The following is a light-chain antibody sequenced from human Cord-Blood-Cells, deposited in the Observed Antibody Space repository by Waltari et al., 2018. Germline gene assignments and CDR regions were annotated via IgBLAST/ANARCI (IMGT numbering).Light chain of an antibody. J-gene: IGLJ3*02. CDR3: SSYTSSSTLGV. CDR2: DGS. V-gene: IGLV2-14*03. CDR1: SSAVGGYNY. Sequence: QSALTQPASVSGSPGPSIPISCPGTSSAVGGYNYVSWYQLHPGKAPKLMIYDGSNRPSGVSNRFSGSKSGNTASLTISGLQAEDEADYYCSSYTSSSTLGVFGGGTKLTVL.